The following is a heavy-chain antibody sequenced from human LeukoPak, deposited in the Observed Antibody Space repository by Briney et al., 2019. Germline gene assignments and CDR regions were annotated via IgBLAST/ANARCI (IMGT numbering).Heavy chain of an antibody. D-gene: IGHD6-13*01. J-gene: IGHJ4*02. V-gene: IGHV1-8*01. Sequence: ASVKVSCKASGYTFTSYDINWVRQATGQGLEWMGWMNPNSGNTGCAQKFQGRVTMTRNTSISTAYMELSSLRSEDTAVYYCARGGVSSWDGDYWGQGTLVTVSS. CDR1: GYTFTSYD. CDR2: MNPNSGNT. CDR3: ARGGVSSWDGDY.